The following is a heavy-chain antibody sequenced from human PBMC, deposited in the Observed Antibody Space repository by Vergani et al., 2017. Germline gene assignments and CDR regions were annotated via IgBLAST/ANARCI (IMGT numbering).Heavy chain of an antibody. J-gene: IGHJ5*02. V-gene: IGHV4-39*07. CDR1: GGSISSSSYY. Sequence: QLQLQESGPGLVKPSETLSLTCTVSGGSISSSSYYWGWIRQPPGKGLEWIGSIYYSGSTYYNPSLKSRVNISVDTSKNQFSLKLSSVTAADTAVYYCARGVRGTIFGVVFAVRWFDPWGQGTLVTVSS. D-gene: IGHD3-3*01. CDR2: IYYSGST. CDR3: ARGVRGTIFGVVFAVRWFDP.